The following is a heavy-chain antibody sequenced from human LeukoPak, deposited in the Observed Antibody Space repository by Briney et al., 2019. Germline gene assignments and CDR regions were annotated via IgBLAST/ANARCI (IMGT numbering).Heavy chain of an antibody. J-gene: IGHJ6*03. V-gene: IGHV3-48*03. CDR2: ISSSGSTI. D-gene: IGHD3-10*01. CDR3: AREAHYGSGSYHYYYYYMDV. Sequence: PGGSLRLSCAASGFTFSSYEMNWVRQAPGKGLEWVSYISSSGSTIYYADSVKGRFTTSRDNAKNSLYLQMNSLRAEDTAVYYCAREAHYGSGSYHYYYYYMDVWGKGTTVTISS. CDR1: GFTFSSYE.